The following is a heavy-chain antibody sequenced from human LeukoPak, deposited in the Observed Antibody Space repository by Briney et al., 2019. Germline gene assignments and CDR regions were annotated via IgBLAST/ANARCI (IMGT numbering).Heavy chain of an antibody. CDR2: IYHSGST. CDR3: ARVLSGYSYGPVDY. Sequence: SETLSLTCTVSGYSISSGYYWGWIRQPPGKGLEWIGSIYHSGSTYYNPSLKSRVTISVDTSKNQFSLKLSSVTAAGTAVYYCARVLSGYSYGPVDYWGQGTLVTVSS. V-gene: IGHV4-38-2*02. J-gene: IGHJ4*02. CDR1: GYSISSGYY. D-gene: IGHD5-18*01.